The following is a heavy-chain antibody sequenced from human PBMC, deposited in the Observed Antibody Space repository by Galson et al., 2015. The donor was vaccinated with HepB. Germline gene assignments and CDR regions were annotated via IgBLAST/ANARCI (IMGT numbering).Heavy chain of an antibody. CDR2: IKKDGSEK. Sequence: SLRLSCAASGFTFSSYAMSWVRQAPGKGLEWVAKIKKDGSEKYYVDSVKGRFTISRDNTKNSLYMQMNSLRAEDTAVYYCAAGAEIYYWGQGTLVTVSS. CDR3: AAGAEIYY. V-gene: IGHV3-7*03. J-gene: IGHJ4*02. CDR1: GFTFSSYA. D-gene: IGHD2-15*01.